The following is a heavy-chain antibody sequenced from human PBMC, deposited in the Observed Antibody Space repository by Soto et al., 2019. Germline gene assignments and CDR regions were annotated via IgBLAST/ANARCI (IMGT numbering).Heavy chain of an antibody. Sequence: QVQLVQSGAEVKKPGSSVKVSCKASGGTFSSYAISWVRQAPGQGLEWMGGIIPIFGTANYAQKFQGRVTITADESTSTGHMELSSLRSEDKAVYYCARGQYTYSSGWSFHDDGFDIWGRGTIVTVSS. CDR1: GGTFSSYA. D-gene: IGHD6-19*01. V-gene: IGHV1-69*01. J-gene: IGHJ3*02. CDR3: ARGQYTYSSGWSFHDDGFDI. CDR2: IIPIFGTA.